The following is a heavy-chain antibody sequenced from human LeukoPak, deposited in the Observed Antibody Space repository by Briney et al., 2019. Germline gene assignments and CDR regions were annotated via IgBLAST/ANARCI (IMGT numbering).Heavy chain of an antibody. D-gene: IGHD3-3*01. CDR3: AKMPVKYDFWSGYLDY. CDR1: GFTFSSYT. CDR2: ISGSGGST. V-gene: IGHV3-23*01. J-gene: IGHJ4*02. Sequence: GGSLRLSCAASGFTFSSYTMGWVRQAPGKGLEWVSAISGSGGSTYYADSVKGRFTISRDNSKNTLYLQMNSLRAEDKAVYYCAKMPVKYDFWSGYLDYWGQGTLVTVSS.